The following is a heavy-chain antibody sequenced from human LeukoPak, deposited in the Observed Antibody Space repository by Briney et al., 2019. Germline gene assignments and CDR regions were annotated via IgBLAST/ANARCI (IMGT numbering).Heavy chain of an antibody. V-gene: IGHV3-53*01. D-gene: IGHD3/OR15-3a*01. Sequence: GGSLRLSCAASGFTVSSNYMSWVRQAPGKGLEWVSVIYSGGSTYYADSVKGRFTISRDNSKNTLYLQMNSLRAEDTAVYYCARDLDYALVYDYGMDVWGQGTTVTVSS. J-gene: IGHJ6*02. CDR3: ARDLDYALVYDYGMDV. CDR1: GFTVSSNY. CDR2: IYSGGST.